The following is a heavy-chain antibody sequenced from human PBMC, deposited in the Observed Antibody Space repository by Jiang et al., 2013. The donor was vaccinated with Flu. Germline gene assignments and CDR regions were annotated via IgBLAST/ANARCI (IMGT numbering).Heavy chain of an antibody. D-gene: IGHD3-22*01. J-gene: IGHJ4*02. Sequence: TFTSYAMHWVRQAPGQRLEWMGWINAGNGNTKYSQKFQGRVTITGDTSASTAYMELSSLRSEDTAVYYCARSDSSGYPSDFDYWGQGTLVTVSS. CDR3: ARSDSSGYPSDFDY. V-gene: IGHV1-3*01. CDR2: INAGNGNT. CDR1: TFTSYA.